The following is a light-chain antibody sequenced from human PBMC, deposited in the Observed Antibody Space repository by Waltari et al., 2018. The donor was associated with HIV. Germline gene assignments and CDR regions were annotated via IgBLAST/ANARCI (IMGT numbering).Light chain of an antibody. J-gene: IGLJ3*02. CDR1: RPNPGSNT. V-gene: IGLV1-44*01. CDR3: AAWDDSLNGWV. Sequence: QSVLTQPPSASGTPGQRVSISCSGGRPNPGSNTVNWYQELPGPAPKLIIYVNNQRPSGVPDRFSAFKSGTSASLAISGLQSEDEATYYCAAWDDSLNGWVFGGGTKLTVL. CDR2: VNN.